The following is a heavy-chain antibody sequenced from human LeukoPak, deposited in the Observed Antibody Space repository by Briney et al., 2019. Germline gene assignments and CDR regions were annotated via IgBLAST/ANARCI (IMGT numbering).Heavy chain of an antibody. Sequence: GGSLRLSCVASGFTFSNYGMHWVRQAPGKGLEWVSVIWSDGNNKFYVDSVKGRFTIFRDNSKNTLDLQLNSLRAEDTAMYYCVRERGPYDAFDIWGQGTMVTVSS. CDR1: GFTFSNYG. CDR3: VRERGPYDAFDI. V-gene: IGHV3-33*08. J-gene: IGHJ3*02. CDR2: IWSDGNNK.